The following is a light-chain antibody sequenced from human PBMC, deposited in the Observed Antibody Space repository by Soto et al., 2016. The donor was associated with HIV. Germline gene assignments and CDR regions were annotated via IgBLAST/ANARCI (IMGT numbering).Light chain of an antibody. CDR3: QQSYSIPLT. V-gene: IGKV1-39*01. CDR2: AAS. Sequence: DIQMTQSPSSLSASVGDTVTITCRASQMINSYVNWYQQKPGKAPRLLMSAASSLQVGVPSRFSGSRSGTGFSLTITSLQPEDFATYYCQQSYSIPLTFGQGTTTGDQT. J-gene: IGKJ5*01. CDR1: QMINSY.